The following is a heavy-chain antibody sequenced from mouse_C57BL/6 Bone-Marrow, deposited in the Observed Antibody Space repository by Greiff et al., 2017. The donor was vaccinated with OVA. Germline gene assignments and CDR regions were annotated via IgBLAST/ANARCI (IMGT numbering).Heavy chain of an antibody. J-gene: IGHJ4*01. V-gene: IGHV1-15*01. Sequence: VKLQEPGAELVRPGASVTLSCQASGSPFTDYEMHWVKQTPVHGLEWIGAFDPETGGTAYNPKFKGKALLTADNSSSPAYMELRNLRSEDSDVYDSKRGDSDCYAMEYWGRGTAVTVTA. CDR3: KRGDSDCYAMEY. D-gene: IGHD2-12*01. CDR2: FDPETGGT. CDR1: GSPFTDYE.